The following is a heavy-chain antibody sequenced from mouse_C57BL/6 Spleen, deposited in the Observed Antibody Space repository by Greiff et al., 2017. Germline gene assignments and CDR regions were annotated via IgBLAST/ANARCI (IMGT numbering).Heavy chain of an antibody. CDR2: ISSGGSYT. CDR1: GFTFSSYG. V-gene: IGHV5-6*01. J-gene: IGHJ4*01. CDR3: ARQVGTYDYAMDY. D-gene: IGHD1-1*02. Sequence: EVQRVESGGDLVKPGGSLKLSCAASGFTFSSYGMSWVRQTPDKRLEWVATISSGGSYTYYPDSVKGRFTISRDNAKNTLYLQMSSLKSEDTAMYYCARQVGTYDYAMDYWGQGTSVTVSS.